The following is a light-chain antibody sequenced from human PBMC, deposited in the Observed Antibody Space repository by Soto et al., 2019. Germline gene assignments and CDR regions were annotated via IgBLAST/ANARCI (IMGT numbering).Light chain of an antibody. Sequence: DIVMIQSPLSLPVTPGEPASISCRSGQSLLHGNGYNYLDWYQQKPGRAPKLLIYGTSSLQSGVPLRFSGSGSGTDFTLTVNSLQPEDFATYYCQQSYSTPQTFGQGTKVEIK. CDR1: QSLLHGNGYNY. CDR2: GTS. CDR3: QQSYSTPQT. V-gene: IGKV2-28*01. J-gene: IGKJ2*01.